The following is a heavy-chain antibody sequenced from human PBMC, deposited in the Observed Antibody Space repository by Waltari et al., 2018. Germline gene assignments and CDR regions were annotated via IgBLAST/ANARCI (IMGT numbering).Heavy chain of an antibody. CDR1: GGSLSSSRYY. D-gene: IGHD1-1*01. CDR3: ARAQLGVYYFDY. V-gene: IGHV4-39*07. Sequence: QLQLPESGPGLVKPSETLSLPCTVSGGSLSSSRYYWGWIRQPPGKGLEWIGSIDYSGSTYYNPSLKSRVTISVDTSKNQFSLKLSSVTAADTAVYYCARAQLGVYYFDYWGQGTLVTVSS. J-gene: IGHJ4*02. CDR2: IDYSGST.